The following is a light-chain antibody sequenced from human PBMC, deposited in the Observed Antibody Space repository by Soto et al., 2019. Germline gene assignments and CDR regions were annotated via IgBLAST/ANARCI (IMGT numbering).Light chain of an antibody. CDR3: QQSNSYTWT. Sequence: IQMTQSPSTLSASVGDRVTFTCRASQSVSSWLAWYQQKQGKAPKLLIYDASTLESGVPSRFSGSVSGTEGTLTISSLQKDDGATYYCQQSNSYTWTFGQGTKVDIK. CDR1: QSVSSW. V-gene: IGKV1-5*01. J-gene: IGKJ1*01. CDR2: DAS.